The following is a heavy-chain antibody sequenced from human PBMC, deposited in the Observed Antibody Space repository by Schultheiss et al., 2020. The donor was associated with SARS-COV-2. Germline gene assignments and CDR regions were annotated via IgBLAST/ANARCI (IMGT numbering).Heavy chain of an antibody. CDR1: GGSISSYY. J-gene: IGHJ4*02. V-gene: IGHV4-59*01. CDR3: ARIGYSYGPLVGDY. CDR2: IYYSGST. Sequence: SETLSLTCTVSGGSISSYYWSWIRQPPGKGLEWIGYIYYSGSTNYNPSLKSRVTISVDTSKNQFSLKLSSVTAADTAVYYCARIGYSYGPLVGDYWGQGTLVTVSS. D-gene: IGHD5-18*01.